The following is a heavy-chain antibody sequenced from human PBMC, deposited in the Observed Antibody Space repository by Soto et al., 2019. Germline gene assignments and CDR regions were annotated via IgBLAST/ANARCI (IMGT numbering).Heavy chain of an antibody. V-gene: IGHV3-30*18. J-gene: IGHJ5*02. CDR3: AKENFGVGDIVVVPAAWAYDWFDP. D-gene: IGHD2-2*01. CDR1: GFTFSSYG. Sequence: QVQLVESGGGVVQPGRSLRLSCAASGFTFSSYGMHWVRQAPGKGLEWVAVISYDGSNKYYADSVKGRFTISRDNSKNALYLQMNSLRAEDTAVYHCAKENFGVGDIVVVPAAWAYDWFDPWGQGTLVTVSS. CDR2: ISYDGSNK.